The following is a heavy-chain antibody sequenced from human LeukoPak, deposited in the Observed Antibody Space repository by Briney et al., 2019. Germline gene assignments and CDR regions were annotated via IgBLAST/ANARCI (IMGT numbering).Heavy chain of an antibody. J-gene: IGHJ5*02. CDR3: ARPLHCSSTTCYDWFDP. CDR1: GGSISSYY. V-gene: IGHV4-34*01. CDR2: INHSGST. Sequence: SETLSPTCSVSGGSISSYYWSWIRQPPGKGLEWIGEINHSGSTNYNPSLKSRVTISIDTFKNQFSLKLSSVTAADTAIYYCARPLHCSSTTCYDWFDPWGQGTLVTVSS. D-gene: IGHD2-2*01.